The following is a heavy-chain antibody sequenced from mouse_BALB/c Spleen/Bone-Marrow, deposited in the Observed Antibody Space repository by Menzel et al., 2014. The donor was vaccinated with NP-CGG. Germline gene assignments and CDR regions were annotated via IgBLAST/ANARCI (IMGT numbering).Heavy chain of an antibody. D-gene: IGHD2-1*01. J-gene: IGHJ4*01. CDR1: GFTFSDYG. Sequence: EVHLVESGGGLVQPGGSRKLSCAASGFTFSDYGMAWVRQAPGKGPEWVAFISNLAYSIYYADTVTGRFTISRENAKSTLYLEMSSLRSEDTAIYYCTRSYGNQGAMDYWGQGTSVTVSS. CDR2: ISNLAYSI. V-gene: IGHV5-15*02. CDR3: TRSYGNQGAMDY.